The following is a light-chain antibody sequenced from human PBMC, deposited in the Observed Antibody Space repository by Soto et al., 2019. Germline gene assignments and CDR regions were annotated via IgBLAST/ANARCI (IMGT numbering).Light chain of an antibody. V-gene: IGKV1-5*03. CDR3: QHYNSYSEA. CDR1: RTISSW. CDR2: KAS. J-gene: IGKJ1*01. Sequence: DIQMTQSPSPLSGSVGDRVTITCRSSRTISSWLAWYQQKPGKAPKLMIYKASTLKSGVPSRFSGSGSGTEFTLTISSLQPDDVATYYCQHYNSYSEAFGQGTKVDIK.